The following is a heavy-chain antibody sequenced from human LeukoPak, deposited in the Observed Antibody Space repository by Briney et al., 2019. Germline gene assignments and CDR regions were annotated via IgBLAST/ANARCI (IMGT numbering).Heavy chain of an antibody. D-gene: IGHD3-3*01. CDR1: GFTFDDYA. CDR3: AKGGVRGYYMDV. J-gene: IGHJ6*03. Sequence: PGRSLRPSCAASGFTFDDYAMHWVRQAPGKGLEWVSGISWNSGSIGYADSVKGRFTISRDNAKNSLYLQMNSLRAEDMALYYCAKGGVRGYYMDVWGKGTTVTVSS. CDR2: ISWNSGSI. V-gene: IGHV3-9*03.